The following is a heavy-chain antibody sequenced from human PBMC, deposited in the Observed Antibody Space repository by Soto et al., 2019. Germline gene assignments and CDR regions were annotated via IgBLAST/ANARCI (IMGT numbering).Heavy chain of an antibody. CDR1: GGTFSSYA. CDR2: IIPIFGTA. J-gene: IGHJ6*02. D-gene: IGHD6-25*01. CDR3: ARSNGYSSGYGMDV. V-gene: IGHV1-69*01. Sequence: QVQLVQSGAEVKKPGSSVKVSCKASGGTFSSYAISWVRQAPGQGLEWMGGIIPIFGTANYALKFQGRVTITADESTSTAYMELSSLRSEDTAVYYCARSNGYSSGYGMDVWGQGTTVTVSS.